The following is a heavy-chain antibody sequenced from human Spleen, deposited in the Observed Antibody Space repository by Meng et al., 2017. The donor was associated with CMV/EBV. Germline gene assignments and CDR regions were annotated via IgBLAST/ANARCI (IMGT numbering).Heavy chain of an antibody. J-gene: IGHJ4*02. Sequence: SVKVSCKASGGSFRSFAINWVRQAPGQGLEWMGGIIPIFGTANYAQKFQGRVTITTDESTSTAYMELSSLRSEDTAVYYCARAGGRFLEWSPSDYWGQGTLVTVSS. D-gene: IGHD3-3*01. V-gene: IGHV1-69*05. CDR3: ARAGGRFLEWSPSDY. CDR1: GGSFRSFA. CDR2: IIPIFGTA.